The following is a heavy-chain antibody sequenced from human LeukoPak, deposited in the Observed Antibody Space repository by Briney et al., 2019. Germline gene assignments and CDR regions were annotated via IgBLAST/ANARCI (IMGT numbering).Heavy chain of an antibody. CDR1: GFPFIIYN. V-gene: IGHV3-48*04. Sequence: SGGSLRLSCAASGFPFIIYNMNWVRQTPGRGLEWIAFISGNGANIDYADSVKGRFTTSRDNAENTLYLQMSNLRADDTAVYYCAREGGGYRLFEFWGRGTLVTVSS. CDR2: ISGNGANI. J-gene: IGHJ4*02. CDR3: AREGGGYRLFEF. D-gene: IGHD5-12*01.